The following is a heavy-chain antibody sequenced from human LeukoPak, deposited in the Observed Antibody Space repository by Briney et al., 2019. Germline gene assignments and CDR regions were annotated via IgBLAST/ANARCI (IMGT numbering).Heavy chain of an antibody. J-gene: IGHJ4*02. CDR1: GFTFSSYA. D-gene: IGHD2-15*01. CDR2: ISGSGGST. V-gene: IGHV3-23*01. CDR3: AKARYCSGGSCYGDY. Sequence: GSLRLSCAASGFTFSSYAMSWVRPAPRKGLEWVPGISGSGGSTYYADSVKGRFTISRDNSKNTLYLQMNSLRAEDTAVYYCAKARYCSGGSCYGDYWGQGTLVTVSS.